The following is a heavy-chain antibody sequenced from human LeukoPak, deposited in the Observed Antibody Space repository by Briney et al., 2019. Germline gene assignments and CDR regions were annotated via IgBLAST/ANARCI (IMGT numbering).Heavy chain of an antibody. J-gene: IGHJ4*02. CDR2: IRGDGSER. CDR1: GFTFSSYW. CDR3: VREGPPQGRPWSGWYPFDF. D-gene: IGHD3-3*01. Sequence: SGGSLRLSCAASGFTFSSYWMTWVRQAPGKVLEWVANIRGDGSERFYVGYLKGRFTISRDNAKNSLYLQMNSLRVDDTAVYYCVREGPPQGRPWSGWYPFDFWGQGILVTVSS. V-gene: IGHV3-7*01.